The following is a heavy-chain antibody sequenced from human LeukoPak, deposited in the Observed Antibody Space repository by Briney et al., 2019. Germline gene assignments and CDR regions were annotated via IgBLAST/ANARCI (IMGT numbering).Heavy chain of an antibody. CDR1: GGTFSSYA. Sequence: ASVKVSCKASGGTFSSYAISWVRQARGQRLEWIGWIVVGSGHTNYAQKFQERVTITRDMSTNTVYLALSSLRSGDTAVYYCAPAPGPAGTYWGQGTLVTVSS. V-gene: IGHV1-58*02. D-gene: IGHD2-2*01. J-gene: IGHJ4*02. CDR2: IVVGSGHT. CDR3: APAPGPAGTY.